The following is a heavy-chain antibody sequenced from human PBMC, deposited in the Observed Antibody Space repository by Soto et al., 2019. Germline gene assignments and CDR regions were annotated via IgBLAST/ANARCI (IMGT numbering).Heavy chain of an antibody. V-gene: IGHV3-33*01. CDR2: IWYDGSNK. J-gene: IGHJ4*02. Sequence: QVQLADSGGGVVQPGRSLRLSCAASGFTFRTYGMHWVRQAPGKGLEWVASIWYDGSNKYYRDSVKGRFTISRDNLKNTLYLEMKNLRVEDTAVYYCARDGAAAGYFDYWGQGTLVTVSS. CDR1: GFTFRTYG. CDR3: ARDGAAAGYFDY. D-gene: IGHD6-25*01.